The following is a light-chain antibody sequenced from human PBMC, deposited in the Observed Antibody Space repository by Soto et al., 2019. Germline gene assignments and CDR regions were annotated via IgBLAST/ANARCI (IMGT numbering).Light chain of an antibody. Sequence: QSVLTQPASVSGAPGQSIPISCTGTSSDVVGYNYVSWYQHHPGKAPKLMIYDVSNRPSGVSNRFSGSKSGNTASLTISGLQPEAEADYYCCSYTTSNTRQIVFGTGTKVTV. J-gene: IGLJ1*01. CDR2: DVS. V-gene: IGLV2-14*03. CDR1: SSDVVGYNY. CDR3: CSYTTSNTRQIV.